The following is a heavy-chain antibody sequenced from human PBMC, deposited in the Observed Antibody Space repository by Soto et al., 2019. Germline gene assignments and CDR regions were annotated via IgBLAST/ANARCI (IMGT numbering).Heavy chain of an antibody. V-gene: IGHV4-34*01. D-gene: IGHD2-2*01. CDR1: GGSFSGYY. Sequence: QVQLQQWGAGLLKPSETLSLNCAVYGGSFSGYYWTWIRQPPGKGLEWIVEINHNGLTNYNPSLKSRVTISVDKSNNQFSLKLTSVTAADTAVYYGVRERVVPSGPLYYFDYWGQGTLVTVSS. CDR3: VRERVVPSGPLYYFDY. J-gene: IGHJ4*02. CDR2: INHNGLT.